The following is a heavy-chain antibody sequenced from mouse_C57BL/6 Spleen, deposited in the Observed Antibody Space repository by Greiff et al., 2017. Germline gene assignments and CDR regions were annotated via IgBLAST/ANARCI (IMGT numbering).Heavy chain of an antibody. D-gene: IGHD1-1*01. CDR2: INPSSGYT. CDR1: GYTFTSYW. V-gene: IGHV1-7*01. Sequence: QVHVKQSGAELAKPGASVKLSCKASGYTFTSYWMHWVKQRPGQGLEWIGYINPSSGYTKYNQKFKDKATLTAEKSSSTAYMQLSSLTDEDPAVYYCARGGTTWYFDVWGTGTTVTVSS. J-gene: IGHJ1*03. CDR3: ARGGTTWYFDV.